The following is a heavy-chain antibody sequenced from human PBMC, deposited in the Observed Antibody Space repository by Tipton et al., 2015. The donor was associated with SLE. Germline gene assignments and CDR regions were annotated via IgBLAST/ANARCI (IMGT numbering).Heavy chain of an antibody. CDR2: IYYSGST. J-gene: IGHJ2*01. V-gene: IGHV4-59*11. D-gene: IGHD7-27*01. CDR3: AREGLGKSVWYFDL. Sequence: LRLSCTVSGGSISSHYWSWIRQPPGKGLEWIGYIYYSGSTNYNPSLKSRVTISVDTSKNQFSLKLYSVTAADTAVYYCAREGLGKSVWYFDLWGRGTLVTVSS. CDR1: GGSISSHY.